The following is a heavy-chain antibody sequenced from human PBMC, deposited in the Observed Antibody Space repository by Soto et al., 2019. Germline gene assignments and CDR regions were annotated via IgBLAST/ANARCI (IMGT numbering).Heavy chain of an antibody. Sequence: PGGSLRLSCAASGFTFSSYAMSWVRQAPGKGLEWVSAISGSGGSTYYADSVKGRFTISRDNSKNTLYLQMNSLRAEDTAVYYCAKSRKPGIAVPPWFDPWGQGTLVTVSS. V-gene: IGHV3-23*01. CDR2: ISGSGGST. CDR1: GFTFSSYA. CDR3: AKSRKPGIAVPPWFDP. J-gene: IGHJ5*02. D-gene: IGHD6-19*01.